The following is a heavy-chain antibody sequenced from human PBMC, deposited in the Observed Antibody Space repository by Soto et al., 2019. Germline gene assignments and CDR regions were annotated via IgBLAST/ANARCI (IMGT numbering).Heavy chain of an antibody. CDR2: INGDGTTI. V-gene: IGHV3-74*01. Sequence: EVQLVESGGGLVQPGGSLRLSCATSGFSFRNYWMHWVRQAPGKGLVWVSRINGDGTTINYADSVKGRFTISRDNAKNTLYLQMNSLRAEDKAVYYCSGLPYWGQGTLVTVSP. CDR3: SGLPY. J-gene: IGHJ4*02. D-gene: IGHD6-19*01. CDR1: GFSFRNYW.